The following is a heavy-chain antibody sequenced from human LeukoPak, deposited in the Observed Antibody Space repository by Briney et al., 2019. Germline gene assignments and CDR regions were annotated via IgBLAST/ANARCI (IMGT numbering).Heavy chain of an antibody. CDR1: GFTFSSYS. Sequence: SGGSLRLSCAASGFTFSSYSMNWVRQAPGKGLEWVSSISSTSSYMFYADSVKGRFTISRDNAKNSLYLQMSSLRAEDTAVYYCARDFFGLYSGSYCSFDYWGQGTLVTVYS. CDR2: ISSTSSYM. J-gene: IGHJ4*02. D-gene: IGHD1-26*01. V-gene: IGHV3-21*01. CDR3: ARDFFGLYSGSYCSFDY.